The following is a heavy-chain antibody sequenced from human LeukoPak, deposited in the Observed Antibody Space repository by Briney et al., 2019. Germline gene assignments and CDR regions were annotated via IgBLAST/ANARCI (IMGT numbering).Heavy chain of an antibody. CDR2: IWYDGSNK. CDR1: GFTFSSYG. J-gene: IGHJ3*02. Sequence: PGGSLRLSCAASGFTFSSYGIHWVRQAPGKGLEWVAVIWYDGSNKYYADSVKGRFTLSRDNSKNTVYLQMNSMRVEDTAVYYCASLTGDIWGQGTMVTVSS. V-gene: IGHV3-33*01. CDR3: ASLTGDI. D-gene: IGHD3-9*01.